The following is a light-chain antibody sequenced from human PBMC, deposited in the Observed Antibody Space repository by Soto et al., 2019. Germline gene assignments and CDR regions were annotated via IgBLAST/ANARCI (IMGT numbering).Light chain of an antibody. CDR1: QGIGND. J-gene: IGKJ4*01. CDR3: QQSYSTPLT. CDR2: LTY. Sequence: DIQMSQSSSSLSGYIGDRVTITCRASQGIGNDLGWYQQKPGKAPKRLIYLTYSLQTGVPSRFSGSGSGTEFSLTISSLQPEDFATYYWQQSYSTPLTFGGGTKVDIK. V-gene: IGKV1-17*01.